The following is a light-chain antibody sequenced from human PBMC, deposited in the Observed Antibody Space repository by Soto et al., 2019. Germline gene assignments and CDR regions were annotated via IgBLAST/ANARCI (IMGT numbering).Light chain of an antibody. CDR2: DAS. CDR3: QQYYSSAPMFT. J-gene: IGKJ2*01. V-gene: IGKV3-20*01. Sequence: EIVLTQSPRTLSLSPGERATLSCRASQSVTSTRLAWYQQKPRQAPRLLIYDASRKATGVPDRFSGSGSRPDFTLSISRLEPEDSAVYFCQQYYSSAPMFTFGQGTQLEIK. CDR1: QSVTSTR.